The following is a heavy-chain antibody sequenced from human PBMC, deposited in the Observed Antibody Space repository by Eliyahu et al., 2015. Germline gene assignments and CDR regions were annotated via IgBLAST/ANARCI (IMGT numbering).Heavy chain of an antibody. D-gene: IGHD5/OR15-5a*01. Sequence: EVQLLESGGGLVQPGGSLRLSCAASGFSFGXYSMAWVRQVPGKGLEWVSSILLGGAGDTFYADSVRGRFTISRDNSKSTLYLEMNNVRVEDTATYYCAKDRTPEGVWDFDYWGQGTLVTVSS. CDR2: ILLGGAGDT. V-gene: IGHV3-23*01. CDR3: AKDRTPEGVWDFDY. J-gene: IGHJ4*02. CDR1: GFSFGXYS.